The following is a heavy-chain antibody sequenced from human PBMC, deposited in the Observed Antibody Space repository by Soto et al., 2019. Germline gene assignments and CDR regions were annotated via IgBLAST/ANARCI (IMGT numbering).Heavy chain of an antibody. J-gene: IGHJ4*02. Sequence: PLVPSGAGRREPGSSVEVPCQGTGGTSTGFAIKLVPQAPGQGLEWMGGIVPMFGTSKYAQKFQGRVTITADTSTNIAYMELRSLRSEDTAVYYCNRGSEYDFWSGYLWGQGTLVSVSS. D-gene: IGHD3-3*01. CDR3: NRGSEYDFWSGYL. CDR2: IVPMFGTS. V-gene: IGHV1-69*06. CDR1: GGTSTGFA.